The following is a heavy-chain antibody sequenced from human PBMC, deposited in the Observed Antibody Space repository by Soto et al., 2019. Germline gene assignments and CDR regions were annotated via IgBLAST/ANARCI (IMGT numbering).Heavy chain of an antibody. CDR1: GFTFTTFA. V-gene: IGHV3-7*01. CDR2: ITQDGSEK. Sequence: GGSLRLSCAASGFTFTTFAMSWVRQAPGKGLEWVANITQDGSEKSYVDSVKGRFTISRNNAKNSLYLQMNSLRADDTAVYYCARDSNGDSDYWGQGTLVTVSS. J-gene: IGHJ4*02. D-gene: IGHD4-17*01. CDR3: ARDSNGDSDY.